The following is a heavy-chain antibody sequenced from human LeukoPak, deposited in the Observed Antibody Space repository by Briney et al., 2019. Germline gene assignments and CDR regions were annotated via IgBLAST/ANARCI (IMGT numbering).Heavy chain of an antibody. CDR2: ISAYNGNT. V-gene: IGHV1-18*01. CDR3: ARGNDFWSGYYRSPVGDY. CDR1: GYTFTSYG. Sequence: VASVKVSCKASGYTFTSYGISWVRQAPGQGLEWMGWISAYNGNTNYAQKLQGRVTMTTDTSTSTAYMELRSLRSDDTAVYYCARGNDFWSGYYRSPVGDYWGQGTLVTVSS. J-gene: IGHJ4*02. D-gene: IGHD3-3*01.